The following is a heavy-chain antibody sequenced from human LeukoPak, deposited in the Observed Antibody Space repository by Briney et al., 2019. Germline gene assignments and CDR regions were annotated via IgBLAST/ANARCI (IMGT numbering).Heavy chain of an antibody. J-gene: IGHJ4*02. CDR3: ASNAYYYDSSGYYVVYFDY. CDR2: IYYSGST. Sequence: SETLSLTCTVSGGSISSSSYYWGWIRQPPGKGLEWIGSIYYSGSTYYNPSLKSRVTISVDTSKNQFSPKLSSVTAADTAVYYCASNAYYYDSSGYYVVYFDYWGQGTLVTVSS. V-gene: IGHV4-39*01. D-gene: IGHD3-22*01. CDR1: GGSISSSSYY.